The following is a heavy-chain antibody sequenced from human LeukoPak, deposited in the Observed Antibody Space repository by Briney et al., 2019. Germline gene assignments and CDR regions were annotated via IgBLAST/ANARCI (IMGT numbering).Heavy chain of an antibody. J-gene: IGHJ2*01. CDR1: GYTFTTYY. Sequence: ASVKVSCKASGYTFTTYYMHWVRQAPGQGLEWMGIINPSGGSTSYAQNFQGRVTLTTDTSTTTAYMELRSLRSDDTAVYYCARVGMEIGWSLELWGRGTLVTVSS. CDR3: ARVGMEIGWSLEL. CDR2: INPSGGST. D-gene: IGHD2-21*01. V-gene: IGHV1-46*01.